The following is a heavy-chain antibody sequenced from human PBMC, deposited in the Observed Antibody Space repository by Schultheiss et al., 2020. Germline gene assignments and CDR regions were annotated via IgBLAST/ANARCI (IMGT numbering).Heavy chain of an antibody. J-gene: IGHJ5*02. CDR3: AKAVGYCSGGSCLPRGFDP. CDR1: GFTFDDYA. D-gene: IGHD2-15*01. CDR2: ISGSGGST. Sequence: GGSLRLSCAASGFTFDDYAMHWVRQAPGKGLEWVSGISGSGGSTYYADSVKGRFTISRDNSKNTLYLQMNSLRAEDTAVYYCAKAVGYCSGGSCLPRGFDPWGQGTLVTVSS. V-gene: IGHV3-23*01.